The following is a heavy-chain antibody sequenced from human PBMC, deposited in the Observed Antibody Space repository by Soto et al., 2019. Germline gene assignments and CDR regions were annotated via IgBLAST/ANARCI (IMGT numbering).Heavy chain of an antibody. D-gene: IGHD2-2*01. CDR3: ARVEVVPAAVGSFFDC. J-gene: IGHJ4*02. Sequence: EVQLLESGGGLVQPGGSLRLSCAASGFTFNSYAMSWVRQTPGKGLEWVSGLSGSGDTAYYADSVRGRFTISRDNSKNTLYLQMNSLRVEDTAVYFCARVEVVPAAVGSFFDCWGQGTLVTVSS. CDR1: GFTFNSYA. CDR2: LSGSGDTA. V-gene: IGHV3-23*01.